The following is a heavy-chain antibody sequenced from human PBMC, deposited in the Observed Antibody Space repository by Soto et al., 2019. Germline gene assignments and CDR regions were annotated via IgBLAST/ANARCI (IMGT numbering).Heavy chain of an antibody. Sequence: ASVKVSCKASGYTFTSYDINWVRQATGQGLEWMGWMNPNSGNTGYAQKFQGRVTMTRNTSISTAYMELSSLRSEDTAVYYCARGEGYYYDSSGYLFDYWGQGTLVTVSS. D-gene: IGHD3-22*01. CDR2: MNPNSGNT. V-gene: IGHV1-8*01. CDR1: GYTFTSYD. J-gene: IGHJ4*02. CDR3: ARGEGYYYDSSGYLFDY.